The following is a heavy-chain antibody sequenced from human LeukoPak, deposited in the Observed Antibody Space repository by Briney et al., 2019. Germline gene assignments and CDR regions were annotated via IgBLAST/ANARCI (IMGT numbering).Heavy chain of an antibody. J-gene: IGHJ4*02. V-gene: IGHV3-23*01. Sequence: SGGSLRLSCAAYGFTFSSYAMSWVRQAPGKGLEWVSAISDSGGSTYYADSVKGRFTISRDNSKNTLYLQMNSLRAEDTAVYYCAKHEYCSGGSCYSTQDYWGQGTLVTVSS. CDR1: GFTFSSYA. CDR3: AKHEYCSGGSCYSTQDY. CDR2: ISDSGGST. D-gene: IGHD2-15*01.